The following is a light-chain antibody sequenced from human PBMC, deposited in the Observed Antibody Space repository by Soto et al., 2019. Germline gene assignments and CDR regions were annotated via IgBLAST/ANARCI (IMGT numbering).Light chain of an antibody. CDR2: AVT. CDR3: TSYGGRDDTI. CDR1: SSDVGAYDR. V-gene: IGLV2-8*01. Sequence: QSALTQPPSASGSPGQSVTISCTGTSSDVGAYDRVSWYQQHPGKPPKLIIYAVTDRTSGVPDRFSGSKSGNTASLTVSGRQAEDEADYYCTSYGGRDDTIFGGGTKLTVL. J-gene: IGLJ2*01.